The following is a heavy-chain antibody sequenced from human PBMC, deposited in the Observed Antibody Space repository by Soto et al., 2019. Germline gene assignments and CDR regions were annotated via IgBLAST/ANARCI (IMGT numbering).Heavy chain of an antibody. CDR2: IYYSGST. V-gene: IGHV4-39*01. CDR1: GGSISSSSYY. Sequence: SETLSLTCTVSGGSISSSSYYWGWIRQPPGKGLEWIGSIYYSGSTYYNPSLKSRVTISVDTSKNQFSLKLSSVTAADTAVYYCARQPRGSGKTYYFDYWGQGTLVTVSS. CDR3: ARQPRGSGKTYYFDY. D-gene: IGHD3-10*01. J-gene: IGHJ4*02.